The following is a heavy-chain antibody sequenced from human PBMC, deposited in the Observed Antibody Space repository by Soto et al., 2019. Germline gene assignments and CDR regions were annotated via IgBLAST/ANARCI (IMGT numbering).Heavy chain of an antibody. V-gene: IGHV7-4-1*02. CDR2: INTNTGNP. CDR3: ARGPPLPMNNWNYLLYFDY. CDR1: GYTFTSYA. J-gene: IGHJ4*02. D-gene: IGHD1-7*01. Sequence: ASVKVSCKASGYTFTSYAMNWVRQAPGQGLEWMGWINTNTGNPTYAQGFTGRFVFSLDTSVSTAYLQISSLKAEDTAMYYCARGPPLPMNNWNYLLYFDYWGQGTLVTVSS.